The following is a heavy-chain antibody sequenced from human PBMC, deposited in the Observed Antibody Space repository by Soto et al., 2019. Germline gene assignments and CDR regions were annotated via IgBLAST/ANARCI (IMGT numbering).Heavy chain of an antibody. D-gene: IGHD5-12*01. CDR3: AKEDLPRAYSGYGHFDY. V-gene: IGHV3-9*01. J-gene: IGHJ4*02. Sequence: GGSLRLSCAASGFTFDYYAMHWVRQAPGKGLEWVSGISWNSASIGYADSVKGRFTISRGNAKNSLYLQMNSLRPEDTAFYYCAKEDLPRAYSGYGHFDYWGLGTMVTVYS. CDR1: GFTFDYYA. CDR2: ISWNSASI.